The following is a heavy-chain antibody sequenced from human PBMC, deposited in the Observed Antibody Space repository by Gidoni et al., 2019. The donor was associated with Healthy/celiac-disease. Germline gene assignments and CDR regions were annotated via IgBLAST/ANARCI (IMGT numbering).Heavy chain of an antibody. Sequence: QVQLQQWGAGLLKPSETLSLTCAGYGGSFSGYYWSWIRQPTGKGLEWIGEINHSGSTNYNPSLKSRVTISVDTSKNQFSLKLSSVTAADTAVYYCARGGTKNYYYDSSGYYWWGQGTLVTVSS. V-gene: IGHV4-34*01. CDR3: ARGGTKNYYYDSSGYYW. CDR2: INHSGST. CDR1: GGSFSGYY. D-gene: IGHD3-22*01. J-gene: IGHJ4*02.